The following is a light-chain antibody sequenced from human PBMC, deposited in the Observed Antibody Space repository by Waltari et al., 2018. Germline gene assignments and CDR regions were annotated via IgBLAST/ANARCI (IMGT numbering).Light chain of an antibody. V-gene: IGLV2-11*01. J-gene: IGLJ1*01. CDR2: DVI. CDR3: CSYARRYTPYV. CDR1: SSDIGDYNS. Sequence: QSALTQPRSVSGSPGQSVTFSCTGTSSDIGDYNSVSWYQQHPGKAPKLMIYDVIKRHSGVPDRFAGAKSFNTAALTMSGVQAEDEADYYCCSYARRYTPYVFGTGTKVTVL.